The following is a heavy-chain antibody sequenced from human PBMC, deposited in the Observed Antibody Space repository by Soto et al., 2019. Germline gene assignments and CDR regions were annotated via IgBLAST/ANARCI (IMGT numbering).Heavy chain of an antibody. Sequence: QVQLVQSGAEVKKPGASVKVSCKASGYTFTGYYMHWVRQAPGQGLEWMGWINPNSGGTNYAQKFQGWVTMPRDTSISTAYMELSRLRSDDTAVYYCAREEDSSGFESFQHWGQGTLVTVSS. V-gene: IGHV1-2*04. CDR1: GYTFTGYY. CDR2: INPNSGGT. J-gene: IGHJ1*01. CDR3: AREEDSSGFESFQH. D-gene: IGHD6-19*01.